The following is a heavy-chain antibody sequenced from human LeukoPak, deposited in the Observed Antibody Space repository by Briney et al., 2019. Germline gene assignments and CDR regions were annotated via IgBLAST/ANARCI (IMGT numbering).Heavy chain of an antibody. CDR1: GFTFRIYW. D-gene: IGHD1-26*01. Sequence: PGGSLRLSCAAPGFTFRIYWMSWVRQAPGKGLEWVASIKSDGSEKYYVDSVKGRFTISRDNAKNSLYLQMNSLRAEDTAVYYCPRGYFVGGGGKGTLVTVSA. CDR2: IKSDGSEK. V-gene: IGHV3-7*01. J-gene: IGHJ4*02. CDR3: PRGYFVGG.